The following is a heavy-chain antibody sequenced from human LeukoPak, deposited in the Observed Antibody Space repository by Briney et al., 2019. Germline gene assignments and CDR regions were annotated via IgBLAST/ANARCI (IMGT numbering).Heavy chain of an antibody. V-gene: IGHV3-23*01. CDR2: ITGSGSNT. Sequence: GGSLRLSCSTSGFTFSNYVMTWVRQAPGKGLECVSAITGSGSNTYYGDSVKGRFTISRDNSKNTLYLQMNSLGAEDTAVYYCAKADKRYSSSWYRFDYWGQGTLVTVSS. D-gene: IGHD6-13*01. CDR3: AKADKRYSSSWYRFDY. J-gene: IGHJ4*02. CDR1: GFTFSNYV.